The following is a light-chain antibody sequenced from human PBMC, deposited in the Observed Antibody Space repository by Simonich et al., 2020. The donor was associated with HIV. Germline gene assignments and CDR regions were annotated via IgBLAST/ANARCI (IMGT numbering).Light chain of an antibody. CDR2: WAS. CDR1: QSVFYSSNNNNY. Sequence: DIVMTQSPDSLAVSLGERATINCKSSQSVFYSSNNNNYLAWYQHKPGQPPKLLIYWASTRESGVPDRFSGSGSGTDFSRTISSLQAEDLAVYYCQQYYDTPYTFGQGTKLEIK. J-gene: IGKJ2*01. CDR3: QQYYDTPYT. V-gene: IGKV4-1*01.